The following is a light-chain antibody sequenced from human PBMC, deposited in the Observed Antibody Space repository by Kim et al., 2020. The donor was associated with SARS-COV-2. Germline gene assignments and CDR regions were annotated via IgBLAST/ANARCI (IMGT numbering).Light chain of an antibody. V-gene: IGKV3-11*01. CDR1: QSINID. J-gene: IGKJ4*01. Sequence: PGERATLACRASQSINIDVACYQQKPGRAPRLLIYDASKRVSGVPPRFSGGGSWIDFALTTNGLEAEDFAVYYCQQHATWPPALTFGGGTKVDIK. CDR2: DAS. CDR3: QQHATWPPALT.